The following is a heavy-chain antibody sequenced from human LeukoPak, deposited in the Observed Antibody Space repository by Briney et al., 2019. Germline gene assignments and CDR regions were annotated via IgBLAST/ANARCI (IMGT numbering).Heavy chain of an antibody. CDR3: AKPPHGSRWYTDNWFDP. V-gene: IGHV3-23*05. Sequence: SLRLSCVATGCNFSSFAMSGVSQAPGNRLDWVSAITSSGSTDYTYYADSVKGRFTISIDNSKNTLYLEMNSLRAEDTAVYYCAKPPHGSRWYTDNWFDPWGQGTRVTVSS. D-gene: IGHD6-19*01. CDR2: ITSSGSTDYT. CDR1: GCNFSSFA. J-gene: IGHJ5*02.